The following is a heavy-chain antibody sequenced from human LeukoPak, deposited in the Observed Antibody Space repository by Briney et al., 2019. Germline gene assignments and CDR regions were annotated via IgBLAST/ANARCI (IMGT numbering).Heavy chain of an antibody. CDR1: GYTFTSYD. Sequence: GASVKVSCKASGYTFTSYDINWVRQATGQGLEWMGWMNPNSGNIGYAQKFQGRVTMTRNTSISTAYMELSSLRSEDTAVYYCARSRGYSYGSDYWGQGTLVTVSS. D-gene: IGHD5-18*01. CDR3: ARSRGYSYGSDY. CDR2: MNPNSGNI. J-gene: IGHJ4*02. V-gene: IGHV1-8*01.